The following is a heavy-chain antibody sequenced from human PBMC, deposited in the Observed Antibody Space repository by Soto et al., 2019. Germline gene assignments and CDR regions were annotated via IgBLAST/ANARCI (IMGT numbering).Heavy chain of an antibody. CDR1: GAYISDFS. CDR3: ARESGENWTYEAH. J-gene: IGHJ1*01. D-gene: IGHD1-7*01. CDR2: ITVNGNT. Sequence: QVQQLESGPGLVKLWDPLSLICTVSGAYISDFSWSWVRQPAGRGLEWIGRITVNGNTQYNPSFRSRVSMSVDTYRNQVSLNLQSATAADTALYYCARESGENWTYEAHWGQGTLVTVSS. V-gene: IGHV4-4*07.